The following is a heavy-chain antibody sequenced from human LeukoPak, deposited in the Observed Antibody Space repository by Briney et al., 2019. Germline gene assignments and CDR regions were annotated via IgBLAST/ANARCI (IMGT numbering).Heavy chain of an antibody. CDR2: IYYSGST. CDR1: GGSISSGGYY. D-gene: IGHD3-10*01. CDR3: ARPMVRGPPHKYWYFDL. Sequence: SETLSLTCTVSGGSISSGGYYWSWIRQHPGKGLEWIGYIYYSGSTYYNPSLKSRVTISVDTSKNQFSLKLSSVTAADTAVYYCARPMVRGPPHKYWYFDLWGRGTLVTVSS. J-gene: IGHJ2*01. V-gene: IGHV4-31*03.